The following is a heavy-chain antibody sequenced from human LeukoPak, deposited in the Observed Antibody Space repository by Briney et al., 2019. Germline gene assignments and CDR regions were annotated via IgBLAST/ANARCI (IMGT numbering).Heavy chain of an antibody. V-gene: IGHV3-48*04. D-gene: IGHD6-6*01. CDR1: GFTFSQYN. Sequence: GGSLRLSCAASGFTFSQYNMNWVRQVPGKGLEWISHISSSISPIYYADSVKGRFTISRDNTKNSLYLQMNSLGAEDTAVYHCARDRSSSHYYYMDVWGKGTTVTVSS. CDR2: ISSSISPI. CDR3: ARDRSSSHYYYMDV. J-gene: IGHJ6*03.